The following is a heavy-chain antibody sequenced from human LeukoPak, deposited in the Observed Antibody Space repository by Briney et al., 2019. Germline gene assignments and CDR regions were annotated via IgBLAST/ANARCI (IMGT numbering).Heavy chain of an antibody. CDR1: GFTFSTYS. CDR2: ISSSSSYI. CDR3: ARDREQWLVRRFDY. V-gene: IGHV3-21*01. J-gene: IGHJ4*02. D-gene: IGHD6-19*01. Sequence: GRSLRLSCAASGFTFSTYSMNWVRQAPGKGLEWVSSISSSSSYIYYADSVKGRFTISRDNAKNSLYLQMNSLRAEDTAVYYCARDREQWLVRRFDYWGQGTLVTVSS.